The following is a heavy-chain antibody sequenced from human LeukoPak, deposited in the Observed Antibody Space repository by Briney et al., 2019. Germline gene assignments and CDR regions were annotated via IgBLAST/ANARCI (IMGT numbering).Heavy chain of an antibody. J-gene: IGHJ4*02. CDR3: ARAAGGRQEDY. Sequence: PSETLSLTCAVYGGSFSGYYWSWIRQPPGKGLEWIGEINHSGSTNYNPSLKSRVTISVDTSKNQFSLKLSSVTAADTAVYYCARAAGGRQEDYWGQGTLVTVPS. CDR2: INHSGST. CDR1: GGSFSGYY. V-gene: IGHV4-34*01. D-gene: IGHD3-10*01.